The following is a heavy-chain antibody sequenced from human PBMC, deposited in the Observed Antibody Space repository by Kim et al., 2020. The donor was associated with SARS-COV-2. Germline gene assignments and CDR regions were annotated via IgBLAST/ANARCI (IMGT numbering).Heavy chain of an antibody. CDR3: VRDPKYGDYAWYFDL. Sequence: VKVSCKASGYTFTSYAMNWVRQAPGQGLEWMGWINTNTGNPTYAQGFTGRFVFSLDTSVSTAYLQISSLKAEDTAVYYCVRDPKYGDYAWYFDLWGRGTLVTVSS. J-gene: IGHJ2*01. CDR2: INTNTGNP. D-gene: IGHD4-17*01. V-gene: IGHV7-4-1*02. CDR1: GYTFTSYA.